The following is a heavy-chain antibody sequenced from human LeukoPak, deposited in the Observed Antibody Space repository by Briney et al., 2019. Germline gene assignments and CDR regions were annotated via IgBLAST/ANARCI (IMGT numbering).Heavy chain of an antibody. V-gene: IGHV3-64*04. CDR2: ISSNGGIT. CDR1: GFTFSNYA. J-gene: IGHJ4*02. Sequence: PGGSLRLSCSASGFTFSNYAMHWVRQAPGKGLEYVSDISSNGGITYYADSVKGRFTVSRDNSKNMLYLQMSSLRAEDMAVYYFARGLYYYDSSGADFDYWGQGTLVTVSS. D-gene: IGHD3-22*01. CDR3: ARGLYYYDSSGADFDY.